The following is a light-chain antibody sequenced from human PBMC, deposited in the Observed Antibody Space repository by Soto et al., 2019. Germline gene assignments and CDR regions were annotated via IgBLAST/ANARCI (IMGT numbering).Light chain of an antibody. CDR1: QSVTSY. Sequence: EIVLTQSPGTLSLSPGERATLSCRASQSVTSYLAWYQQKPGQAPRLLIYASSTRATGIPDRFSGGGSGTDFTLTISRLEPEDFAVHYCQQYSTSQTFGQGTVLEI. J-gene: IGKJ1*01. CDR2: ASS. CDR3: QQYSTSQT. V-gene: IGKV3-20*01.